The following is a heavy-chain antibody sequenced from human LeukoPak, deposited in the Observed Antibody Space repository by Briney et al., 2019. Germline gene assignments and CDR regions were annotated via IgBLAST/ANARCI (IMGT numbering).Heavy chain of an antibody. CDR2: ISGSGGST. J-gene: IGHJ4*02. D-gene: IGHD7-27*01. CDR3: AKAKTGDLYYFDY. CDR1: GFTFSSYA. Sequence: GGSLRLSCAASGFTFSSYAMSWVRQAPGKGLEWVSAISGSGGSTYYADSVKGRFPISRDNSKNTLYLQMNSLRAEDTAVYYCAKAKTGDLYYFDYWGQGTLVTVSS. V-gene: IGHV3-23*01.